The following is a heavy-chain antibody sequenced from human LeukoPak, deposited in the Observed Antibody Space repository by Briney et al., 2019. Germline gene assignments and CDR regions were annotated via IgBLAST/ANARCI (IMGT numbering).Heavy chain of an antibody. Sequence: GGSLRPSCAASGFTFSSYAMSWVRQAPGKGLEWVSAISGSGGSTYYADSVKGRFTISRDNSKNTLYLQMNSLRAEDTAVYYCAKGQSRYSYGYYFDYWGQGTLVTVSS. CDR2: ISGSGGST. CDR3: AKGQSRYSYGYYFDY. J-gene: IGHJ4*02. CDR1: GFTFSSYA. D-gene: IGHD5-18*01. V-gene: IGHV3-23*01.